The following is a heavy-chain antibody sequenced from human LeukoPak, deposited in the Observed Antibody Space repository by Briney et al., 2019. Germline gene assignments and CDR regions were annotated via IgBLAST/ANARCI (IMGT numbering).Heavy chain of an antibody. Sequence: GGSLRLSCAASGFTFSSYAMSWVHQAPGKGLEWVSAISGSGGSTYYADSVKGRFSISRDNSKNTLYLQMNSLRAEDTAVYYCAKGKAVAGPYYFDYWGQGTLVTVSS. CDR1: GFTFSSYA. CDR3: AKGKAVAGPYYFDY. V-gene: IGHV3-23*01. J-gene: IGHJ4*02. D-gene: IGHD6-19*01. CDR2: ISGSGGST.